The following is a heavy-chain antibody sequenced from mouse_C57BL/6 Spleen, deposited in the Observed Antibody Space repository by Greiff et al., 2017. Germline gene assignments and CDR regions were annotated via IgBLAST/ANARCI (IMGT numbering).Heavy chain of an antibody. J-gene: IGHJ4*01. CDR3: ARPGVVAPYYAMDY. D-gene: IGHD1-1*01. V-gene: IGHV1-82*01. CDR1: GYAFSSSW. Sequence: VQLQQSGPELVKPGASVKISCKASGYAFSSSWMNWVKQRPGKGLEWIGRIYPGDGDTNYNGKFKGKATLTADKSSSTAYMQLSSLTSEDSAVYFCARPGVVAPYYAMDYWGQGTSVTVSS. CDR2: IYPGDGDT.